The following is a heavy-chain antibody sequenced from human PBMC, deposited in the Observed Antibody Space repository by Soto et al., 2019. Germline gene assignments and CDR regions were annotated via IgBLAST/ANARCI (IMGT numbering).Heavy chain of an antibody. CDR2: IYYSGST. CDR3: ARHRDPSVPGAFDI. CDR1: GGSISSGGYY. V-gene: IGHV4-31*03. J-gene: IGHJ3*02. D-gene: IGHD2-2*01. Sequence: SETLSLTRTVSGGSISSGGYYWSWIRQHPGKGLEWIGYIYYSGSTYYNPSLKSRVTISVDTSKNQFSLKLSSVTAADTAVYYCARHRDPSVPGAFDIWGQGTMVTVSS.